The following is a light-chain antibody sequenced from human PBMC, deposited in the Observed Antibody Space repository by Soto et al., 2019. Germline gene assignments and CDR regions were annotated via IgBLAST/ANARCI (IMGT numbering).Light chain of an antibody. CDR3: TSYTSSSTLV. CDR2: EVN. J-gene: IGLJ1*01. CDR1: SSDIGGYKY. Sequence: QSVLTHPASVSGSPGQSITISCTGTSSDIGGYKYVSWYQQHPGKVPKLMIYEVNTRPSGISNRFSGSKSGNTASLTISGLQAEDEADYYCTSYTSSSTLVFGTGTKVTVL. V-gene: IGLV2-14*01.